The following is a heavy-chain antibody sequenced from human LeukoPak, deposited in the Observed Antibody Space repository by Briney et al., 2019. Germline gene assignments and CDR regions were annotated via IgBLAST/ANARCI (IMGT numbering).Heavy chain of an antibody. V-gene: IGHV4-39*01. Sequence: SETLSLTCTVSGGSISSSSYYWGWIRQPPGKGLEWIGSIYYSGSTYYNPSLKSRVTISVDTSKNQFSLKLSSVTAADTAVYYCARLCSVYYYGSGSYIFDYWGQGTLVTVSS. J-gene: IGHJ4*02. CDR1: GGSISSSSYY. CDR3: ARLCSVYYYGSGSYIFDY. D-gene: IGHD3-10*01. CDR2: IYYSGST.